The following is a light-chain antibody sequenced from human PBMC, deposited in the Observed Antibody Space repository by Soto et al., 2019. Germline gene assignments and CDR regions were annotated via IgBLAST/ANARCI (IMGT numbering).Light chain of an antibody. CDR2: EVI. CDR3: SSYTSSNSVV. CDR1: TSDVGGYSY. Sequence: QSALTQPASVSGSPGQSITISCTGTTSDVGGYSYVSWYQHHPGDAPKLIIYEVINRPSGVSNRFSGSRSGNTASLTIFGLQAEDEADYYCSSYTSSNSVVFGGGTKVTVL. V-gene: IGLV2-14*01. J-gene: IGLJ2*01.